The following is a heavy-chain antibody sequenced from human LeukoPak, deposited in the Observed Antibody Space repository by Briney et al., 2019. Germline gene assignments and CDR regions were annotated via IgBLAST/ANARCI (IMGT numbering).Heavy chain of an antibody. D-gene: IGHD3-16*02. CDR1: GGTFSSYA. Sequence: GASVKVSCKASGGTFSSYAISWVRQAPGQGLEWMGWINPNSGGTNYAQKFQGWVTMTRDTSISTAYMELSRLRSDDTAVYYCASGELSLDYWGQGTLVTVSS. J-gene: IGHJ4*02. V-gene: IGHV1-2*04. CDR2: INPNSGGT. CDR3: ASGELSLDY.